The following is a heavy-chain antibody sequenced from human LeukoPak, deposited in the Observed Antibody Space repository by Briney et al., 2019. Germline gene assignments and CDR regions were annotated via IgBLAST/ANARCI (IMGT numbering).Heavy chain of an antibody. CDR3: AKGGIIAAATFDY. D-gene: IGHD6-13*01. V-gene: IGHV3-30*02. J-gene: IGHJ4*02. CDR2: IRYDGSNK. CDR1: GFTFSSYG. Sequence: GGSLRLSCAASGFTFSSYGMHWVRQAPGKGLEWVTFIRYDGSNKYYADSVKGRFTISRDNSKNTLYLQMNSLGEEDTAVYYCAKGGIIAAATFDYWGQGTLVTVSS.